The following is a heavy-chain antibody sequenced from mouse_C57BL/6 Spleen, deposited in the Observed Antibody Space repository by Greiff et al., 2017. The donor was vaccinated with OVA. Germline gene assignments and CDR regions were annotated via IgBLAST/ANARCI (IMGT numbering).Heavy chain of an antibody. V-gene: IGHV5-4*03. J-gene: IGHJ4*01. D-gene: IGHD1-1*01. CDR3: ASQGYYYGSSDYAMDY. CDR1: GFTFSSYA. Sequence: EVKVVESGGGLVKPGGSLKLSCAASGFTFSSYAMSWVRQTPEKRLEWVATISDGGSYTYYPDNVKGRFTISRDNAKNNLYLQMSHLKSEDTAMYYCASQGYYYGSSDYAMDYWGQGTSVTVSS. CDR2: ISDGGSYT.